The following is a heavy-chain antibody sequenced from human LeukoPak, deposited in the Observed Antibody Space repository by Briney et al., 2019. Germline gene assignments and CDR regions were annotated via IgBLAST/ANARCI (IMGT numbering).Heavy chain of an antibody. Sequence: QSGGSLRLSCAASGFTVNSKNYMSWVRQAPGKGLEWVSVIDTGGTTFYADSVKGRFTISRDDSKNTLHLQMNSLRGDDTAVYYCARVGELLRTGAFDIWGQGTMVTVSS. CDR1: GFTVNSKNY. V-gene: IGHV3-66*01. CDR3: ARVGELLRTGAFDI. CDR2: IDTGGTT. D-gene: IGHD1-26*01. J-gene: IGHJ3*02.